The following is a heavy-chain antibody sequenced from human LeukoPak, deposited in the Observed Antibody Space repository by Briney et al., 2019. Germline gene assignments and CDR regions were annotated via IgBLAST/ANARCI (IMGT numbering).Heavy chain of an antibody. V-gene: IGHV3-7*01. J-gene: IGHJ4*02. CDR1: GFTFSSYW. CDR3: ARDGLLWFGDSRTDF. D-gene: IGHD3-10*01. Sequence: GGSLRLSCAAAGFTFSSYWMSWVRQAPGKGLEWVANIKEDGSEKYYVDSVKGRFTISRDNAKNSLFLQMNSLRAEDTAVYYCARDGLLWFGDSRTDFWGQGTLVTVSS. CDR2: IKEDGSEK.